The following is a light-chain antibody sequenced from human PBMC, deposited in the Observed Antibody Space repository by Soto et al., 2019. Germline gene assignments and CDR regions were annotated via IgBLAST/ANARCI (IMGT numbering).Light chain of an antibody. CDR3: QQYNSY. CDR2: DAS. J-gene: IGKJ4*01. CDR1: QSVSSS. Sequence: EIVLIQSPATLSLSPGERATLSCRASQSVSSSLAWYQQNPGQAPRLLIFDASNRATGIPVRFSGSGSGTDFTLTISSLEPEDFATYYCQQYNSYFGGGTKVEIK. V-gene: IGKV3-11*01.